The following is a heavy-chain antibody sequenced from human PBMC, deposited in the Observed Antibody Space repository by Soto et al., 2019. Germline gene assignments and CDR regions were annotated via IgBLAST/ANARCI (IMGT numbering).Heavy chain of an antibody. V-gene: IGHV3-23*01. CDR3: AKSHRRYSSSDMDV. Sequence: GGSLRLSCAASGFTFSSYAVSWVRQAPGKGLEWVSTISGSGGVTYYADSVTGRFTISRDNSKNTLYLQMYSLRAEDTAVYFCAKSHRRYSSSDMDVWAEGTKVTVPS. D-gene: IGHD6-6*01. CDR2: ISGSGGVT. CDR1: GFTFSSYA. J-gene: IGHJ6*02.